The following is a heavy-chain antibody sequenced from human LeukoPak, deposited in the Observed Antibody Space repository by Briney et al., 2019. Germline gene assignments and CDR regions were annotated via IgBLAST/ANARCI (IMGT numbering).Heavy chain of an antibody. CDR2: IYTSGST. J-gene: IGHJ5*02. CDR3: ARETYYYGSGSLEGFDP. V-gene: IGHV4-4*07. CDR1: GGSISSYY. D-gene: IGHD3-10*01. Sequence: SETLSLTCSVSGGSISSYYWSWIRQPAGKGLKWIGRIYTSGSTNYNPSLKSRVTMSVDTSKNQFSLKLSSVTAADTAVYYCARETYYYGSGSLEGFDPWGQGTLVTVSS.